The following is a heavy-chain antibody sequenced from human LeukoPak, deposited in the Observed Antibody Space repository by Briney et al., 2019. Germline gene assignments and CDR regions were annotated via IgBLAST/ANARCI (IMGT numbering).Heavy chain of an antibody. J-gene: IGHJ4*02. CDR1: GFTLSSHA. Sequence: PGRSLRLSCSASGFTLSSHAMIGLRHAPGKGLEGVSTFSGTISMAYADAVKGRVTISRDNSKNTLYLQMNSLRAEDTAVYYCAKLKQWQPQRYFFEYWGQGALVTVAS. V-gene: IGHV3-23*01. CDR3: AKLKQWQPQRYFFEY. D-gene: IGHD6-19*01. CDR2: FSGTISM.